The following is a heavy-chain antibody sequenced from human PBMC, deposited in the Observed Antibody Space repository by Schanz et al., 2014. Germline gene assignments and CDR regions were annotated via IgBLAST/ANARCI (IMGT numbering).Heavy chain of an antibody. Sequence: QVQLVESGGGLVKPGGSLRLSCAASGFTFSDYYMSWIRQAPGKGLEWVSYISHNSHYTNYADSVKGRFTISRDTAENSVFLQMNRLRAEGQAVYYCARDGYRNGRPFDHWGQGTRVTVSA. CDR3: ARDGYRNGRPFDH. V-gene: IGHV3-11*06. CDR1: GFTFSDYY. CDR2: ISHNSHYT. J-gene: IGHJ4*02. D-gene: IGHD5-18*01.